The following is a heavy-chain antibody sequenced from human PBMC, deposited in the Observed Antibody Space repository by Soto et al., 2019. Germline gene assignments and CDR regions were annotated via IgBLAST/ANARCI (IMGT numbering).Heavy chain of an antibody. V-gene: IGHV1-69*06. J-gene: IGHJ3*02. CDR1: GDTFSSYT. Sequence: QVQLVQSGAEVKKPGSSVKVSCKASGDTFSSYTITWVRQAPGQGLEWMGGIIPLFGTTYYAQKFHGRVTFTADTYTSTAYMELSSLTSVDRAVYYCARKVASSDDAFDIWRQGTMVTVSS. CDR2: IIPLFGTT. CDR3: ARKVASSDDAFDI.